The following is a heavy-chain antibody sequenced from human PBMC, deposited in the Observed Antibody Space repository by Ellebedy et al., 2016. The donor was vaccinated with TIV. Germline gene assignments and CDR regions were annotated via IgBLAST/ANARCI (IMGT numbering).Heavy chain of an antibody. CDR1: GFTFSDYY. D-gene: IGHD2-2*01. CDR3: ARAFGPAAMYNWFDP. CDR2: ISSSGSTI. Sequence: GESLKISCAASGFTFSDYYMSWIRQAPGKGLEWVSYISSSGSTIYYADSVKGRFTISRDNAKNSLYLQMNSLRAEDTAVYYCARAFGPAAMYNWFDPWGQGTLVTVSS. V-gene: IGHV3-11*01. J-gene: IGHJ5*02.